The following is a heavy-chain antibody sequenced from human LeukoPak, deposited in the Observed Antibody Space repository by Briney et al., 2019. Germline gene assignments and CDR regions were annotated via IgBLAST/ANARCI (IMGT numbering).Heavy chain of an antibody. V-gene: IGHV4-59*08. J-gene: IGHJ5*02. Sequence: SETLSLTCTVSGGSISSYYWSWIRQPPGKGLEWIGYIYYSGSTNYNPSLKSRVTISVDTSKNQFPLKLSSVTAADTAVYYCARGVMVRGVLGWFDPWGQGTLVTVSS. CDR1: GGSISSYY. CDR2: IYYSGST. CDR3: ARGVMVRGVLGWFDP. D-gene: IGHD3-10*01.